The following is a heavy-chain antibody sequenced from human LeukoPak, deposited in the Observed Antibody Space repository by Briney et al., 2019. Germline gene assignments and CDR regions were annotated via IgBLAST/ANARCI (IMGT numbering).Heavy chain of an antibody. D-gene: IGHD3-9*01. V-gene: IGHV3-21*01. CDR3: ARVLTTAGPVWFDP. Sequence: GGSLRLSCGASGFTFSSYAMSWVRQAPGKGLEWVSSMISSSNDKYYADSVKGRFTISRDNGKNSLYLQMNSLRVEDTAVYYCARVLTTAGPVWFDPWGQGTLVTVSS. CDR1: GFTFSSYA. J-gene: IGHJ5*02. CDR2: MISSSNDK.